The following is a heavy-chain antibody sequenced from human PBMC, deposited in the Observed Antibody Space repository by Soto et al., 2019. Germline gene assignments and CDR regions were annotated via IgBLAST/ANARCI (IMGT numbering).Heavy chain of an antibody. D-gene: IGHD3-9*01. V-gene: IGHV4-34*01. J-gene: IGHJ3*02. CDR3: ARGRRHFDWLLSYRDDAFDI. CDR1: GGSFSGYY. CDR2: INHSGST. Sequence: QVQLQQWGAGLLKPSETLSLTCAVYGGSFSGYYWSWIRQPPGKGLEWIGEINHSGSTNYNPSLKSPVTISVNTSKNQISLKLSSVTAADTAVYYCARGRRHFDWLLSYRDDAFDIWGQGSMVTVSS.